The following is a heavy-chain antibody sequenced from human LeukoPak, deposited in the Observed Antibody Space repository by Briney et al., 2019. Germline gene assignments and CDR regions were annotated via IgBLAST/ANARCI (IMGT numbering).Heavy chain of an antibody. CDR2: ISSDGDNT. CDR1: GLTFGDYT. CDR3: AKGDAYNGCFDF. J-gene: IGHJ4*02. V-gene: IGHV3-43*01. Sequence: GGSLRLSCAVSGLTFGDYTMHWVRQPPGKGLEWVSFISSDGDNTYYADSVRGRFTISRDNSKNSLSLQMNSLTSDDTALYYCAKGDAYNGCFDFWGQGTLVTVSS. D-gene: IGHD5-24*01.